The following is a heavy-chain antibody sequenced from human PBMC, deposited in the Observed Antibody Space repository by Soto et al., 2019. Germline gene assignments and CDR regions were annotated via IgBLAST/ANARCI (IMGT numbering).Heavy chain of an antibody. CDR1: GGSFSGYY. J-gene: IGHJ5*02. V-gene: IGHV4-34*01. CDR3: ARGARGDYDSSGYWFDP. D-gene: IGHD3-22*01. CDR2: INHSGST. Sequence: SETLSLTCAVYGGSFSGYYWSWIRQPPGKGLEWIGEINHSGSTNYNPSLKSRVTISVDTSKNQFSLKLSSVTAADTAVYYCARGARGDYDSSGYWFDPWGQGTLVTVSS.